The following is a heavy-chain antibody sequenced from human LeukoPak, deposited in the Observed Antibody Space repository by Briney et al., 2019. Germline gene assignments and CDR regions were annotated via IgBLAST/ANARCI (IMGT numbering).Heavy chain of an antibody. J-gene: IGHJ3*02. CDR1: GFTFSSYW. D-gene: IGHD3-22*01. CDR3: ARTVKPYYYDSSGYKGPRGAFDI. Sequence: PGGSLRLSCAASGFTFSSYWMSWVRQAPGKGLEWVANVKQDGSEKYYVDSVKGRFTISRDNAKNSLYLQMNSLRAEDTAVYYCARTVKPYYYDSSGYKGPRGAFDIWGQGTMVTVSS. V-gene: IGHV3-7*01. CDR2: VKQDGSEK.